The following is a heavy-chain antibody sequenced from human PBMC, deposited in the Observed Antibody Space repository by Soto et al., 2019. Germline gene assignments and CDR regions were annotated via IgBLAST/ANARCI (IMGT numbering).Heavy chain of an antibody. CDR1: GFSLSTSGVG. CDR2: IYWDDDQ. V-gene: IGHV2-5*02. J-gene: IGHJ4*02. D-gene: IGHD2-15*01. Sequence: QITLKESGPTLVKPTQTLTLTCTFSGFSLSTSGVGVGWIRQPPGKALEWLALIYWDDDQRYSPSLNSRLTITKDTPKHQVVLTVANMDPVDTAKYYCAHRPGGCSGGSCSSAFDYWGQGTLVTVSS. CDR3: AHRPGGCSGGSCSSAFDY.